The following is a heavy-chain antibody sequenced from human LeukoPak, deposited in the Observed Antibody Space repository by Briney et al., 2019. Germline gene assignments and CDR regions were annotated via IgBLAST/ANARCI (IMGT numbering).Heavy chain of an antibody. CDR2: IYRSGST. J-gene: IGHJ3*02. CDR3: ARVGGYGSGSYEAFDI. Sequence: SEPLSLTCSGSNYSISNSLYWGWLRQPPGKGLEWIGSIYRSGSTFYNPSLKSRVTISLDTSKNQFSLKLSSVTAADTAVYYCARVGGYGSGSYEAFDIWGQGTMVTVSS. V-gene: IGHV4-38-2*02. D-gene: IGHD3-10*01. CDR1: NYSISNSLY.